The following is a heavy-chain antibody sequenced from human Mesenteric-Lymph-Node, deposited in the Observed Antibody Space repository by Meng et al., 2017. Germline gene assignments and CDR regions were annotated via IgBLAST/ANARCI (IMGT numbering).Heavy chain of an antibody. CDR1: GFTFSDYY. CDR3: ARFLTAILD. Sequence: QVPLVESGGGLVKPGGSLRLSCAASGFTFSDYYMSWIRQAPGKGLEWVAVIWYNGSNKYYADSVKGRFTISRDNSKNTLYLQMNSLRAEDTAVYYCARFLTAILDWGQGTLVTVSS. CDR2: IWYNGSNK. D-gene: IGHD2-21*02. J-gene: IGHJ4*02. V-gene: IGHV3-33*08.